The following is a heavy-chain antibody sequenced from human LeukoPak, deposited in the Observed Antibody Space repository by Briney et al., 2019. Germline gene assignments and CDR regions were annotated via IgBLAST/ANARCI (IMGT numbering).Heavy chain of an antibody. J-gene: IGHJ3*02. D-gene: IGHD6-19*01. CDR1: GFTVRSNY. Sequence: GGSLRLSCAASGFTVRSNYMSWVRQAPGKGLEWVSVIYSGGSTYYADSVKGRFTISRDNSKNTLYLQMNSLRAEDTAVYYCAREEPGWNAFNIWGQGTMVTVSS. V-gene: IGHV3-53*01. CDR2: IYSGGST. CDR3: AREEPGWNAFNI.